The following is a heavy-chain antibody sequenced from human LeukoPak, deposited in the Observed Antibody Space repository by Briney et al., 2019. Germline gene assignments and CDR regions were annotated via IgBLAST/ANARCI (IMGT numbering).Heavy chain of an antibody. CDR1: GYSFTSYW. CDR3: ARHNSFGVVIIEWFDP. V-gene: IGHV5-51*01. CDR2: IYPGGSDT. D-gene: IGHD3-3*01. J-gene: IGHJ5*02. Sequence: GESLKISCKGSGYSFTSYWIAWVRQMPGKGLEWMGVIYPGGSDTRYSPSFQGQVTISADESISTAYLQWGSLKASDTAMYYCARHNSFGVVIIEWFDPWGQGTLVTVSS.